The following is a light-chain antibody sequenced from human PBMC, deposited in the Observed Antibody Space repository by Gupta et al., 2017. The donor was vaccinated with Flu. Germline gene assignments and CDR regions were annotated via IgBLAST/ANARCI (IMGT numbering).Light chain of an antibody. V-gene: IGKV3-15*01. Sequence: EIVMTQSPATLSVSPGERATLSCRASQSVSSNLAWYQQKPGQAPRLLIYGASTRATGIPARFSGSGSGTDFTLTISSLQSEDFAVYFCQQYKNWPPHTFGQGTKMEIK. CDR1: QSVSSN. CDR2: GAS. J-gene: IGKJ2*01. CDR3: QQYKNWPPHT.